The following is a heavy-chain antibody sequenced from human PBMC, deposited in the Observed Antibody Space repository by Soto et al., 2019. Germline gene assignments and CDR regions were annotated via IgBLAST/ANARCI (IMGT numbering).Heavy chain of an antibody. CDR3: ARDPAYRRNWFDP. Sequence: QVQLQESGPGLVKPSGTLSLTCAVSGGSISSSNWWSWVRQPPGKGLEWIGEIYHSGSTNYNPSLRSRVTISVDKSKNLFPLKLSSVTAADTAVYSCARDPAYRRNWFDPWGPGTLVTVSS. D-gene: IGHD3-16*01. CDR1: GGSISSSNW. J-gene: IGHJ5*02. V-gene: IGHV4-4*02. CDR2: IYHSGST.